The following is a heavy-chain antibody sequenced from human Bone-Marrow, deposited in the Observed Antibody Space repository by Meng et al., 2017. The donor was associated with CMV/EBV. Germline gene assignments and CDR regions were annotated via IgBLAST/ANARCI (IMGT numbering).Heavy chain of an antibody. Sequence: GESLKISCAASGFTFSSYAMHWVRQAPGKGLEWVAVISYDGTNKYYADSVKGRFTISRDNSKNTLYLQMNSLRAEDTAVYYCARGSYYYGSGSYYKRAFDIWGQGTMVPSPQ. D-gene: IGHD3-10*01. CDR3: ARGSYYYGSGSYYKRAFDI. CDR1: GFTFSSYA. V-gene: IGHV3-30-3*01. J-gene: IGHJ3*02. CDR2: ISYDGTNK.